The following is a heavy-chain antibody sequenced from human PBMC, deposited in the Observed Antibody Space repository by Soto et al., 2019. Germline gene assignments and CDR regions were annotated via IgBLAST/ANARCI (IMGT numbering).Heavy chain of an antibody. Sequence: VQLLESGGGLVQPGGSLRLSCAASGLTFSSYAMTWVRQAPGKGLEWVSAISGSGGTTYHADSVKGRFTISRDNSKNTLYLQMNSLRAEDASVYYCAKPPYSSSSYYYYGMDVWGQGTTVTVSS. CDR2: ISGSGGTT. CDR1: GLTFSSYA. J-gene: IGHJ6*02. V-gene: IGHV3-23*01. D-gene: IGHD6-6*01. CDR3: AKPPYSSSSYYYYGMDV.